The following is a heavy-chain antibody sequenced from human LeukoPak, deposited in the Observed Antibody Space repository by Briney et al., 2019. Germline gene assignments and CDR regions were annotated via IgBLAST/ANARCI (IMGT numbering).Heavy chain of an antibody. CDR3: AKDPHSSSWYYFDY. Sequence: PGRSLRLSCAASGFSFSYYGMHWVRQAPGKGLEWVAVISHDGSKKYYADSVKGRFTISRDNSKNTLCLQMNSLRAEDTAIYYCAKDPHSSSWYYFDYWGQGTLVTVSS. V-gene: IGHV3-30*18. D-gene: IGHD6-13*01. CDR1: GFSFSYYG. J-gene: IGHJ4*02. CDR2: ISHDGSKK.